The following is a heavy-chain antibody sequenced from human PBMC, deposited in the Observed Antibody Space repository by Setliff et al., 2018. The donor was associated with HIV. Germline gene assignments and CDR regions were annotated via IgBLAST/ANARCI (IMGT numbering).Heavy chain of an antibody. J-gene: IGHJ4*02. CDR2: INPNTGST. D-gene: IGHD2-15*01. Sequence: ASVKVSCKASGSTFITYHVHWVRQAPGQGLEWMGIINPNTGSTSYAQKFQGRVTMTWDTSSGTVYMDLNSLKAEDTAVYYCAEVTCSPDSCFLDYWGQGTLVTVSS. V-gene: IGHV1-46*01. CDR1: GSTFITYH. CDR3: AEVTCSPDSCFLDY.